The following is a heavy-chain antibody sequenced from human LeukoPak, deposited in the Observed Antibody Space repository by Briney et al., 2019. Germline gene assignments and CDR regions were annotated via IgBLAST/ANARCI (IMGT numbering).Heavy chain of an antibody. CDR1: GASVSTTAYF. CDR2: IYASGNS. D-gene: IGHD5-24*01. V-gene: IGHV4-61*02. CDR3: ASYREAYDLYPHGLDV. J-gene: IGHJ3*01. Sequence: SETLSLTCSVSGASVSTTAYFWNWIRQPAGEGLEWIGRIYASGNSHYNPSLKSRVTMSLDTSKNQFSLTMNSVTAADSAVYFCASYREAYDLYPHGLDVWGRGTVVTVSS.